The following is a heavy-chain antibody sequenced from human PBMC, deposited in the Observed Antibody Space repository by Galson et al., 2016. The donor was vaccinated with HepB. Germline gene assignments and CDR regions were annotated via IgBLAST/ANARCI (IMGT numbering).Heavy chain of an antibody. CDR3: AREITMVQGVENERCFDP. CDR2: ACYSGYT. CDR1: GGSIFSSGHY. J-gene: IGHJ5*02. Sequence: TLSLTCTFSGGSIFSSGHYWRRTRQHPLKCLEGIGRACYSGYTDSNPPLTSRVTISVDTSKNPFSLKMTSVTAADTAVYYCAREITMVQGVENERCFDPWGQGTLVTVSS. D-gene: IGHD3-10*01. V-gene: IGHV4-31*03.